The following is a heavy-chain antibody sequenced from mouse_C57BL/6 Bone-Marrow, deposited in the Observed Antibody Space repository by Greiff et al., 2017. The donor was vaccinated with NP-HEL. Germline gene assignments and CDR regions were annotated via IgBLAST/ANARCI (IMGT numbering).Heavy chain of an antibody. CDR1: GYTFTSYW. D-gene: IGHD2-1*01. V-gene: IGHV1-5*01. CDR2: IYPGNSDT. Sequence: VQLQQSGTVLARPGASVKMSCKTSGYTFTSYWMHWVKQRPGQGLEWIGAIYPGNSDTSYNQKFKGKAKLTAVTSASPAYMELSSLTNEDSAVYYCTKVYGNYGWFAYWGQGTLVTVSA. CDR3: TKVYGNYGWFAY. J-gene: IGHJ3*01.